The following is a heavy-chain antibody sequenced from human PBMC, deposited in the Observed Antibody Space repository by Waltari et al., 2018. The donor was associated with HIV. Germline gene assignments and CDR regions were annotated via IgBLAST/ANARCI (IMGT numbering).Heavy chain of an antibody. CDR2: IWYDGTNK. CDR1: GFTFSNYG. Sequence: QVQLVESGGGEVQPGRSLRLSCAASGFTFSNYGMHWVRQAPGQGLGWVAVIWYDGTNKYYADSVDGRFTISRDNSKNTLYLQRSSLRADDTGVYYCAREFGLERPYGFDTRGAVAYWGQGTLVTVSS. CDR3: AREFGLERPYGFDTRGAVAY. D-gene: IGHD1-1*01. J-gene: IGHJ4*02. V-gene: IGHV3-33*01.